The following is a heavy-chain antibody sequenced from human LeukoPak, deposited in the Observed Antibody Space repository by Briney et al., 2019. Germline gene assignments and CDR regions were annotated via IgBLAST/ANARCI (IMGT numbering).Heavy chain of an antibody. CDR3: ASGQYYYDSSGYLI. V-gene: IGHV4-59*01. Sequence: SETLSLTCTVSGGSISSYYWSWIRQPPGKGLEWIGYIYYSGSTNYNPSLKSRVTISVDTSKNQFSLKLSSVTAADTAVYYCASGQYYYDSSGYLIWGQGTMVTVSS. CDR1: GGSISSYY. J-gene: IGHJ3*02. D-gene: IGHD3-22*01. CDR2: IYYSGST.